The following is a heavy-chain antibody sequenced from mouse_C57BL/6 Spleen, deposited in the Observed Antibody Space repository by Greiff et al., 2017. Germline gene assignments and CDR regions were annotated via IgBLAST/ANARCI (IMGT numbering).Heavy chain of an antibody. V-gene: IGHV1-4*01. Sequence: VQLQQSGAELARPGASVKMSCKASGYTFTSYTMHWVKQRPGQGLEWIGYINPSSGYTKYNQKFKDKATLTADKSSSTAYRQLRSLTSEDSAVYYCAGNWDDCDYWGQGTTLTVSS. CDR3: AGNWDDCDY. J-gene: IGHJ2*01. D-gene: IGHD4-1*01. CDR1: GYTFTSYT. CDR2: INPSSGYT.